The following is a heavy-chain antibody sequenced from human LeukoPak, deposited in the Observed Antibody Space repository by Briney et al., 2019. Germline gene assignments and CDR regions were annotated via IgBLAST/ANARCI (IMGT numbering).Heavy chain of an antibody. Sequence: SETLSLTCTVSGGSISSYYWSWIRQPPGKGLEWIGYIYYSGSTNYNPSLKSRVTISVDTSKNQFSLKLSSVTAADTAVYYCARWQVGATPYYYYYMDVWGKGTTVAVSS. D-gene: IGHD1-26*01. CDR3: ARWQVGATPYYYYYMDV. CDR1: GGSISSYY. V-gene: IGHV4-59*08. CDR2: IYYSGST. J-gene: IGHJ6*03.